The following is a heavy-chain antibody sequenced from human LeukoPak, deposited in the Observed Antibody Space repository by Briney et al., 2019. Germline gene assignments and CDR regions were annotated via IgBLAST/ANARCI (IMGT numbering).Heavy chain of an antibody. D-gene: IGHD3-16*01. Sequence: SGTLSLTCVVSGGSISSLNWWTWVRQPPGKGLEWIEEIYHSGNINSNPSLTSRVTISLDESKNQFSLKVTSVTAADTAVYYCAGGHRHFYSYYFMDVWGKGTTVTVSS. CDR3: AGGHRHFYSYYFMDV. V-gene: IGHV4-4*02. CDR1: GGSISSLNW. J-gene: IGHJ6*03. CDR2: IYHSGNI.